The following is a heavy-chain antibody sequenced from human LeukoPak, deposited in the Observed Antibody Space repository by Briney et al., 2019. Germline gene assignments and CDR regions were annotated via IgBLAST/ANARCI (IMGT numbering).Heavy chain of an antibody. CDR1: GGSFSGYY. D-gene: IGHD2-2*01. Sequence: SETLSLTCAVYGGSFSGYYWSWIRQPPGKGLEWIGSIYHSGSTYYNPSLKSRVTISVDTSKNQFSLKLSSVTAADTAVYYCARDDGVEYQLLLGWFDPWGQGTLVTVSS. CDR2: IYHSGST. J-gene: IGHJ5*02. V-gene: IGHV4-34*01. CDR3: ARDDGVEYQLLLGWFDP.